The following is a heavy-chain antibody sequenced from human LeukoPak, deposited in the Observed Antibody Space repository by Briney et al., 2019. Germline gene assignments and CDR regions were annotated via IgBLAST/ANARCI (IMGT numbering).Heavy chain of an antibody. CDR1: GLTFYTYA. CDR3: ARDSGSGSYSGY. CDR2: ISGRDGRT. J-gene: IGHJ4*02. V-gene: IGHV3-23*01. D-gene: IGHD3-10*01. Sequence: GGSLRLSCSVSGLTFYTYAMSWVRQAPGKGLEWVSAISGRDGRTYYTDSVKGRFTISRDNAKNTLYLQMNSLRAEDTAVYYCARDSGSGSYSGYWGLGTLVTVSS.